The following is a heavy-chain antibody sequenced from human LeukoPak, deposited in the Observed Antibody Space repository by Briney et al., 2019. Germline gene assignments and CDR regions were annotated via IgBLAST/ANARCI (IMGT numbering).Heavy chain of an antibody. CDR1: GFTFSSYW. D-gene: IGHD5-18*01. V-gene: IGHV3-7*01. Sequence: RGSLRLSCAASGFTFSSYWMSWVRQAPGKGLEWVANIKQDGSEKYYVDSVKGRFTISRDNAKNSLYLQMNSLRAEDTAVYYCARDRGYSYGYYFDYWGQGTLVTVSS. CDR2: IKQDGSEK. CDR3: ARDRGYSYGYYFDY. J-gene: IGHJ4*02.